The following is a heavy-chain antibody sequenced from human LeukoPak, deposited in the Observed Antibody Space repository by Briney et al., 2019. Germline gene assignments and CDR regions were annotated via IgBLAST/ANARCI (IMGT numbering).Heavy chain of an antibody. D-gene: IGHD4-11*01. CDR2: IWSDGTGK. Sequence: GGSLRLSCTASGFTYSHYGMHWVRQAPGKGLEWVAVIWSDGTGKYYSDAVKGRFTISRDNSRNTLYLQMDSLRGEDTAVYYCARGAERGFDYSNSLRYWGQGILVAVSS. CDR3: ARGAERGFDYSNSLRY. CDR1: GFTYSHYG. V-gene: IGHV3-33*08. J-gene: IGHJ4*02.